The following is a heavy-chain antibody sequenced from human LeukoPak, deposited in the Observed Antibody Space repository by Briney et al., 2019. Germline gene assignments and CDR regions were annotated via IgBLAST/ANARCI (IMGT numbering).Heavy chain of an antibody. D-gene: IGHD6-19*01. V-gene: IGHV3-30*02. CDR1: GFIFNTYV. CDR3: ARDSSGWYHWFDP. Sequence: PGGSLRLSCAASGFIFNTYVMHWVRQAPGKGLEWLAFIRYDGSNKNYADSVKGRFTISRDNTKNSLYLQMNSLRADDTAVYYCARDSSGWYHWFDPWGQGTLVTVSS. CDR2: IRYDGSNK. J-gene: IGHJ5*02.